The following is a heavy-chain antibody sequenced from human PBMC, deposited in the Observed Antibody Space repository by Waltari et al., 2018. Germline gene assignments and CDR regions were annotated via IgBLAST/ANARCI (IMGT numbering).Heavy chain of an antibody. CDR1: GFTFSDWW. CDR3: VRDYYAAFDY. J-gene: IGHJ4*02. CDR2: SSPDGAIT. V-gene: IGHV3-74*01. D-gene: IGHD3-22*01. Sequence: VQLVESGGGLVQPGGSLRLSCAASGFTFSDWWMHWVRQVPGKGLLWVSRSSPDGAITSYADPGQGRFTVSRDNVKNTLYLQMNSLRADDTAIYYCVRDYYAAFDYWGQGTLVTVSS.